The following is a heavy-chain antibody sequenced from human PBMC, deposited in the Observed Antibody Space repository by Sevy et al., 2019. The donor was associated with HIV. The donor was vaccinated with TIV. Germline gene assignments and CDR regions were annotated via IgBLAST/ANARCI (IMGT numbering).Heavy chain of an antibody. CDR3: ARDRWIHTFDY. J-gene: IGHJ4*02. V-gene: IGHV3-66*01. CDR1: GFTVSNNY. CDR2: LYSSGGT. D-gene: IGHD5-18*01. Sequence: GGSLRLSCAVSGFTVSNNYMSWVRQAPGRGLEWVSLLYSSGGTFYADSVKGRFMISRDNSKNTLYLQMNSLRDEDTAVYYRARDRWIHTFDYWGQGTLVTVSS.